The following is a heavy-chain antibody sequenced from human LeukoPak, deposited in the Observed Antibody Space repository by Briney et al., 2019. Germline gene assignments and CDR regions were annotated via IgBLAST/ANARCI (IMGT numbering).Heavy chain of an antibody. J-gene: IGHJ4*02. D-gene: IGHD2-2*02. CDR1: GYTFTGYY. CDR2: INPNSGDT. Sequence: GASVKVSCKASGYTFTGYYMHWVRQAPGQGLEWMGWINPNSGDTNYAQNFQGRVTMTRDTSINTAYMELSSLRSEDTAMYYCARGEDTSTFDYWGQGTLVTVSS. CDR3: ARGEDTSTFDY. V-gene: IGHV1-2*02.